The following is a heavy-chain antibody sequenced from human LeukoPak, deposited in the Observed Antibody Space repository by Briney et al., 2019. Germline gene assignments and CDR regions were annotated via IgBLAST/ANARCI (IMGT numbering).Heavy chain of an antibody. CDR3: ARDIDNIVVVPAAIFSMGY. CDR2: INPNSGGT. Sequence: ASVKVSCKASGYTFTGYYMHWVRQAPGQGLEWMGWINPNSGGTNYAQKFQGRVTMTRDTSISTAYMELSRLRSDDTAVYYCARDIDNIVVVPAAIFSMGYWGQGTLVTVSS. V-gene: IGHV1-2*02. J-gene: IGHJ4*02. D-gene: IGHD2-2*01. CDR1: GYTFTGYY.